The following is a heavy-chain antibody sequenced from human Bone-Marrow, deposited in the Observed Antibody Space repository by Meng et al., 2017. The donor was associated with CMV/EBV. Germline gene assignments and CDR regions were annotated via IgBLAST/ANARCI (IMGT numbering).Heavy chain of an antibody. D-gene: IGHD3-3*01. V-gene: IGHV3-21*01. Sequence: GESLKISCAASGFTFSSYAMHWVRQAPGKGLEWVSSISSSSSYIYYADSVKGRFTISRDNAKNSLYLQMNSLRAEDTAVYYCARNNKLRFLEWLQVDYWGQGTRVTGYS. CDR2: ISSSSSYI. CDR1: GFTFSSYA. CDR3: ARNNKLRFLEWLQVDY. J-gene: IGHJ4*02.